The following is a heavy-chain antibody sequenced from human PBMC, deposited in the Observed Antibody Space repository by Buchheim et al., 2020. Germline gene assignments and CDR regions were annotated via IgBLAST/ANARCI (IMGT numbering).Heavy chain of an antibody. CDR1: GFTFSSYG. Sequence: QVQLVESGGGVVQPGRSLRLSCAASGFTFSSYGMHWVRQAPGKGLEWVAVISYDGSNKYYADSVKGRFTISRDNSKNTLYLQMNSLRAEDTAVYYCAKASSSWYDRGYFDYWGQGTL. J-gene: IGHJ4*02. CDR2: ISYDGSNK. CDR3: AKASSSWYDRGYFDY. D-gene: IGHD6-13*01. V-gene: IGHV3-30*18.